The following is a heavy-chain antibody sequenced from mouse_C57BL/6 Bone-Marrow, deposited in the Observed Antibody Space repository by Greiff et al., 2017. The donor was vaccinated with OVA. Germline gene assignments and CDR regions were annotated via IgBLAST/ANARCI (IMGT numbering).Heavy chain of an antibody. Sequence: QVQLQQPGAELVKPGASVKLSCKASGYTFTSYWMQWVKQRPGQGLEWIGEIDPSDSYTNYNQKFKGKATLTVDTSSSTAYMQLSSLTSEDSAVYDCARLFLDYAMDYWGQGTSVTVSS. CDR2: IDPSDSYT. J-gene: IGHJ4*01. V-gene: IGHV1-50*01. CDR1: GYTFTSYW. CDR3: ARLFLDYAMDY.